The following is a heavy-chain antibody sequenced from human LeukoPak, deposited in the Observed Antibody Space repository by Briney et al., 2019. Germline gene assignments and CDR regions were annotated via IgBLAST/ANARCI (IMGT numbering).Heavy chain of an antibody. CDR1: GYTFTGCY. CDR3: CSVLSSTSAFSFDY. V-gene: IGHV1-2*02. J-gene: IGHJ4*02. D-gene: IGHD2-2*01. CDR2: INPNSGGT. Sequence: ASVKVSCKASGYTFTGCYMHWVRQAPGQGLEWMGWINPNSGGTNYAQKFQGRVTMTRDTSISTAYMELSRLRSDDTAVYYCCSVLSSTSAFSFDYWGQGTLVTVSS.